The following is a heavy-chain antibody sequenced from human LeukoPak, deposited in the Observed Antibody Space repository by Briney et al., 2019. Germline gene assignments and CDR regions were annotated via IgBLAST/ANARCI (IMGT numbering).Heavy chain of an antibody. J-gene: IGHJ4*02. Sequence: PGGSLRLSCAASGFTFSNYAMSWVRQAPGKGLEWVSAITGSGGNTYYADSVKGRSTISRDNSKNTVFLQVNSLRAEDTAVYYCAKWGDYDVLTGYYVSDYWGQGTLVTVSS. CDR1: GFTFSNYA. CDR2: ITGSGGNT. D-gene: IGHD3-9*01. CDR3: AKWGDYDVLTGYYVSDY. V-gene: IGHV3-23*01.